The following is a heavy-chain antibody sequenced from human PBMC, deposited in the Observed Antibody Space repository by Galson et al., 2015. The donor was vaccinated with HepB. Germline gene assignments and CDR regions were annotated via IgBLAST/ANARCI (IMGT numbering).Heavy chain of an antibody. J-gene: IGHJ5*02. CDR1: GGSISSGSYY. V-gene: IGHV4-61*02. CDR3: ASNKYSSSSQNWFDP. Sequence: LSLTCTVSGGSISSGSYYWSWIRQPAGKGLEWIGRIYTSGSTNYNPSLKSRVTMSVDTSKNQFSLKLSSVTAADTAVYYCASNKYSSSSQNWFDPWGQGTLVTVSS. CDR2: IYTSGST. D-gene: IGHD6-6*01.